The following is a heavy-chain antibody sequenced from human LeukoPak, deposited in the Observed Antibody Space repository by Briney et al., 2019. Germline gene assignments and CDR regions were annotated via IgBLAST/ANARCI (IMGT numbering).Heavy chain of an antibody. J-gene: IGHJ4*02. CDR1: GGSISSSSYY. V-gene: IGHV4-39*01. CDR2: IYHSGIT. Sequence: SSETLSLTCTVSGGSISSSSYYWGWIRQPPGKGLEWIGSIYHSGITYYNPSLKSRVTISVETTKNQFSLRLSSVTAANTAVYYCARSSSWSSPDYWGQGTLVTVSS. D-gene: IGHD6-13*01. CDR3: ARSSSWSSPDY.